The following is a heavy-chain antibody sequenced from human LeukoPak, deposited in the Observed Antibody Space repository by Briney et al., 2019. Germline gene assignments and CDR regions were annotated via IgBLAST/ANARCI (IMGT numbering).Heavy chain of an antibody. D-gene: IGHD5-18*01. CDR2: ISNDGSKK. Sequence: GGSLRLSCAASGFTFSSYGMHWVRQAPGKGLDWVAVISNDGSKKYYADSVKGRFTISRDNSKNTLSLLLCSLRAEDTAVYYCAKDRYSYAFEYSDSWGQGTLVTVSS. V-gene: IGHV3-30*18. CDR3: AKDRYSYAFEYSDS. CDR1: GFTFSSYG. J-gene: IGHJ4*02.